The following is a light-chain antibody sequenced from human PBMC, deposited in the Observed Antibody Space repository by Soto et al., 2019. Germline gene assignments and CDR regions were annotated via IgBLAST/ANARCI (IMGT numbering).Light chain of an antibody. CDR1: QSISSY. J-gene: IGKJ1*01. V-gene: IGKV1-39*01. CDR3: QQSYSTPRT. CDR2: AAS. Sequence: DIQMTQSPSSLSASVGDRVTITCRASQSISSYLNWYQEKPGKAPKLLMYAASSLQSGVPSRFSGSGSGTDFTLTISSLQPEDFATYHCQQSYSTPRTFGQGTKVEIK.